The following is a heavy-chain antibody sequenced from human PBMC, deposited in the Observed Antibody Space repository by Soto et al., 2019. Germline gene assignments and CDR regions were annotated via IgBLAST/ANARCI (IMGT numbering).Heavy chain of an antibody. CDR2: FNPAGSVT. V-gene: IGHV1-46*03. J-gene: IGHJ4*02. D-gene: IGHD1-1*01. Sequence: ASVKVSCKASGISFINHYVHWVRQAPGQGPEWMGVFNPAGSVTVYALKLQDRVTVTRDTSTSTVYMELNSLTSEDTAIYYCSRGYPPRDQLGNLPGAFWGQGTLVTVSS. CDR1: GISFINHY. CDR3: SRGYPPRDQLGNLPGAF.